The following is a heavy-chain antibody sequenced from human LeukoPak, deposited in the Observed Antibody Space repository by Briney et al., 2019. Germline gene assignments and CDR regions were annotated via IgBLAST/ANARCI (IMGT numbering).Heavy chain of an antibody. V-gene: IGHV3-21*01. CDR1: GFTFSSYS. J-gene: IGHJ4*02. CDR2: ISSSSSYI. CDR3: AREAASYCGGDCYSNDY. D-gene: IGHD2-21*02. Sequence: GGSLRLSCAASGFTFSSYSMNWVRQAPGKGLEWVSSISSSSSYIYYADSVKGRFTISRDNAKNSLYLQMNSLRAEDTAVYYCAREAASYCGGDCYSNDYWGQGTLVTVSS.